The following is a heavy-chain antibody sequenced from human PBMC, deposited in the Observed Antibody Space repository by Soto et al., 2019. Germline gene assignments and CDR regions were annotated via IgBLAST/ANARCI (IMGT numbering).Heavy chain of an antibody. D-gene: IGHD2-2*01. J-gene: IGHJ5*02. CDR2: IYHTGTT. CDR1: GGSISSIDYF. CDR3: ARVMAAMQNWLDP. Sequence: PSETLSLTCSVSGGSISSIDYFWSWIRQPPGKGLEWIGFIYHTGTTYYNPSLRRRVTISIDTSKSQFSMKLNSVTAADTAVYYCARVMAAMQNWLDPWGQGTLVTVSS. V-gene: IGHV4-30-4*01.